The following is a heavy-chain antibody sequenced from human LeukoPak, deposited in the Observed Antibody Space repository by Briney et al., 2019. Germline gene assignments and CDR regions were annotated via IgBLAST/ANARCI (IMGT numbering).Heavy chain of an antibody. Sequence: GGSLRLSCAASGFTFSSYGMHWVRQAPGKGLEWVAVISYDGSNKYYADSVKGRFTISRDNSKNTLYLQMNSLRAEDTAVYYCAKDRGGSGSYLRYAFDIWGQGTMVTVSS. CDR1: GFTFSSYG. CDR3: AKDRGGSGSYLRYAFDI. V-gene: IGHV3-30*18. D-gene: IGHD1-26*01. J-gene: IGHJ3*02. CDR2: ISYDGSNK.